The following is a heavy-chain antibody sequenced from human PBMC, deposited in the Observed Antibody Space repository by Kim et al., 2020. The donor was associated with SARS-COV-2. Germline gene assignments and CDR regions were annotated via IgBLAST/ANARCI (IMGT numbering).Heavy chain of an antibody. V-gene: IGHV3-33*05. CDR2: ISYDGSNK. Sequence: GGSLRLSCAASGFTFSSYGMHWVRQAPGKGLEWVAVISYDGSNKYYADSVKGRFTISRDNSKNTLYLQMNSLRAEDTAVYYCARDFLRITMVRGVIKAYYYYGMDVWGQGTTVTVSS. CDR1: GFTFSSYG. J-gene: IGHJ6*02. CDR3: ARDFLRITMVRGVIKAYYYYGMDV. D-gene: IGHD3-10*01.